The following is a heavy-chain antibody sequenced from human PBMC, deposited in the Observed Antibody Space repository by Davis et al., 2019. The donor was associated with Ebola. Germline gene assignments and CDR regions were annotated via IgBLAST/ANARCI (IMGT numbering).Heavy chain of an antibody. CDR3: ARASPYYDSSGYYYGAFDI. J-gene: IGHJ3*02. D-gene: IGHD3-22*01. CDR1: GGSIRTYY. Sequence: MPSETLSLTCTVSGGSIRTYYWSWIRQPPGKGLEWIGYIYYTGNTYYSPSLKSRVTISIDTPKNQFSLKLSSVTAADTAVYYCARASPYYDSSGYYYGAFDIWGQGTMVTVSS. CDR2: IYYTGNT. V-gene: IGHV4-59*12.